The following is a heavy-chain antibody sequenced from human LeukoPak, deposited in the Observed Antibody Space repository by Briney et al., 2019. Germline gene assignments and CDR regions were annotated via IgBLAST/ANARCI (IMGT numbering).Heavy chain of an antibody. V-gene: IGHV3-53*01. CDR1: GFTVSSNY. J-gene: IGHJ3*02. D-gene: IGHD3-22*01. Sequence: GGSLRLSCAASGFTVSSNYMSWVRQAPGKGLEWVSVIYSGGSTYYADSVKGRFTISRDNSKNTLYLQMNSLRAEDTAVYYCARVGSGSHECITMIVVEDAFDIWGQGTMVTVSS. CDR2: IYSGGST. CDR3: ARVGSGSHECITMIVVEDAFDI.